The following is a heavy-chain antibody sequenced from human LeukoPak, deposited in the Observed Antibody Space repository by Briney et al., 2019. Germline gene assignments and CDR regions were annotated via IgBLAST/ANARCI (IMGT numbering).Heavy chain of an antibody. J-gene: IGHJ4*02. V-gene: IGHV3-30*18. CDR3: AKDLTTVVTGGDY. Sequence: PGGSLRLSCAASGFTFSSHGMHWVRQAPGKGLEWVAVISYDGSNKYYADSVKGRFTISRDNSKNTLYLQMNSLRAEDTAVYYCAKDLTTVVTGGDYWGQGTLVTVSS. D-gene: IGHD4-23*01. CDR2: ISYDGSNK. CDR1: GFTFSSHG.